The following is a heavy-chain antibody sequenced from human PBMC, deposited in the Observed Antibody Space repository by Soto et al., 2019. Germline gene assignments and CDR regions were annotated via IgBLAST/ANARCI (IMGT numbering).Heavy chain of an antibody. J-gene: IGHJ4*02. Sequence: EVQLVESGGGLVKPGGSLRLSCAASGFTFSSYSMNWVRQAPGKGLEWVSSISSSSSYIYYADSVKGRFTISRDNAKHSLYLQMNSLRAEDTAVYYCARRGPFGEGDYWGQGNLVTVSS. CDR1: GFTFSSYS. V-gene: IGHV3-21*01. D-gene: IGHD3-10*01. CDR3: ARRGPFGEGDY. CDR2: ISSSSSYI.